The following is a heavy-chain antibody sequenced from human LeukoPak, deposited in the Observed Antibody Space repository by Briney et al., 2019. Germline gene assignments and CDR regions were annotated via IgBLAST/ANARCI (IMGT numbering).Heavy chain of an antibody. Sequence: GGSLRLSCAASGFTFSSYAMSWVRPAPGKGLEWVSGVSGSGGSTYYADSVKGRFTISRDNSKNTLYLQMNSLRAEDTAVYYCAKDLDIVATITGNWGQGTLVTVSS. CDR1: GFTFSSYA. J-gene: IGHJ4*02. CDR3: AKDLDIVATITGN. CDR2: VSGSGGST. D-gene: IGHD5-12*01. V-gene: IGHV3-23*01.